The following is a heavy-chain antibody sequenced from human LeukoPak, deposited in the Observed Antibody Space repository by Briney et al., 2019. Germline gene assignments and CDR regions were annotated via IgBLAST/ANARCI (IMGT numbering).Heavy chain of an antibody. CDR3: ARCDKIRFLEWLSFGSGTFDI. CDR2: ISAYNDNT. CDR1: GYTFTSYR. J-gene: IGHJ3*02. V-gene: IGHV1-18*01. D-gene: IGHD3-3*01. Sequence: ASVKVSCKASGYTFTSYRISWVRQAPGQGLEWMGWISAYNDNTNYTQKFQDRVTMTTDTSTSTAYMELRSLRSDDTAVYYCARCDKIRFLEWLSFGSGTFDIWGQGTVVTVSS.